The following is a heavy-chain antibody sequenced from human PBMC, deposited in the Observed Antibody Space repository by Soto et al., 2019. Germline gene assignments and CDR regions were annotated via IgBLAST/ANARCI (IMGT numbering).Heavy chain of an antibody. CDR2: IYYSGST. J-gene: IGHJ5*02. CDR3: ARRQIVLVPAASWFDP. V-gene: IGHV4-39*01. D-gene: IGHD2-2*01. Sequence: QLQLQESGPGLVKPSETLSLTCTVSGGSISSSSYYWCWIRQPPGKGLEWIGSIYYSGSTYYNPSLKSRVTLSVDTSKNQFSLKLSSVTSSDTAVYYCARRQIVLVPAASWFDPWGQGTLVTVSS. CDR1: GGSISSSSYY.